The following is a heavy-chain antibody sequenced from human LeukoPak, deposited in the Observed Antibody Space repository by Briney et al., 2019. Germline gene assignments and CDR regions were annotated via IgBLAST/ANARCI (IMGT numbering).Heavy chain of an antibody. J-gene: IGHJ4*02. Sequence: GGSLRLSCAASEFTFSSYGMNWVRQAPGKGLEWVAFLRFDGRDKFYADSVKGRFTISRDNSKSTVDLQMNSLRVEDTAVYYCAKALYGHFDYWGQGTLVTVSS. CDR3: AKALYGHFDY. D-gene: IGHD2/OR15-2a*01. CDR1: EFTFSSYG. CDR2: LRFDGRDK. V-gene: IGHV3-30*02.